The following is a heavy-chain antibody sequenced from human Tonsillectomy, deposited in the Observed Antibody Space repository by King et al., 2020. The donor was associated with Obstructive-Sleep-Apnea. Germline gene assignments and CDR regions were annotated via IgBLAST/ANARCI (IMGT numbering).Heavy chain of an antibody. CDR1: GGSISNY. D-gene: IGHD6-6*01. Sequence: QLKESGPGLVKPSETLSLTCTVSGGSISNYWSWIRQPPGKGLEWIGYIYYSGSTNYNPSLKSRVTISVDTSKNQFSLKLSSVTDADTAVYYCARGSSIATYWGQGTLVTVSS. CDR2: IYYSGST. J-gene: IGHJ4*02. V-gene: IGHV4-59*01. CDR3: ARGSSIATY.